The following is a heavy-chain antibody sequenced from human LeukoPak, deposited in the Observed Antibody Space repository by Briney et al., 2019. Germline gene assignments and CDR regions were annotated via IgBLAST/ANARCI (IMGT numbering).Heavy chain of an antibody. CDR2: ISVYNGDT. CDR3: ARDSYYYDSSGNHAFDI. J-gene: IGHJ3*02. CDR1: GYTFNSHG. D-gene: IGHD3-22*01. Sequence: ASVKVSCKASGYTFNSHGITWVRHAPGQGLEWMGWISVYNGDTSYAQKFQDRVTMTTDSSTTTAFMELRSLRSEDTAVYYCARDSYYYDSSGNHAFDIWGQGTMVTVSS. V-gene: IGHV1-18*01.